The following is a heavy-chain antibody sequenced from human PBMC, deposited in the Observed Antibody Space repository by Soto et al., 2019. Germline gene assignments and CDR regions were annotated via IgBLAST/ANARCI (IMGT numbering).Heavy chain of an antibody. CDR1: GYTFTSYY. J-gene: IGHJ6*02. V-gene: IGHV1-46*01. D-gene: IGHD3-10*01. Sequence: ASVKLSCKASGYTFTSYYMHWVRQAPGQGLEWMGIINPSGGSTSYAQKFQGWVTMTRDTSISTAYMELSRLRSDDTAVYYCARSYGSGTSYGMDVWGQGTTVTVSS. CDR3: ARSYGSGTSYGMDV. CDR2: INPSGGST.